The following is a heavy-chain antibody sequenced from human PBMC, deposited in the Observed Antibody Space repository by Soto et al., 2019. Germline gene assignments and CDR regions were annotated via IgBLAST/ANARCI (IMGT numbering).Heavy chain of an antibody. CDR3: AREPATAKPEGVDF. Sequence: ASVKVSCKASGYTLSDYYIHWVRQAPGQGLEWMGWINPNSGGTKYAPKFQGGVTMTRDTSITTAYMELSRLRSGDTAVYYCAREPATAKPEGVDFWGQGTLVTVSS. J-gene: IGHJ4*02. D-gene: IGHD1-1*01. CDR1: GYTLSDYY. CDR2: INPNSGGT. V-gene: IGHV1-2*02.